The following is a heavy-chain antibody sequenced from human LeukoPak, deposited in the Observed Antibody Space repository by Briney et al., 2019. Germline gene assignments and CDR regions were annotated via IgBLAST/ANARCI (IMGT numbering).Heavy chain of an antibody. CDR3: ARDWSGYSGYERYNWFDP. D-gene: IGHD5-12*01. CDR2: INPNSGGT. V-gene: IGHV1-2*02. J-gene: IGHJ5*02. Sequence: ASVKVSCKASGYTFTGYYMHWVRQAPGQGLEWMGWINPNSGGTNYAQKFQGRVTMTRDTSISTAYMELSRRRSDDTAVYYCARDWSGYSGYERYNWFDPWGQGTLVTVSS. CDR1: GYTFTGYY.